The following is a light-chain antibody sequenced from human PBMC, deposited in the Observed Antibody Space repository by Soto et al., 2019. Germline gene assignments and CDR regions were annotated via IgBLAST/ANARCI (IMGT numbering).Light chain of an antibody. V-gene: IGKV3-11*01. CDR3: QQRYKWVT. J-gene: IGKJ4*01. CDR2: DAS. CDR1: QSVSSY. Sequence: EIVLTQSPATLSLSPGERATLSCRASQSVSSYLAWYQQKPGQAPRLLIYDASNRATGIPARFSGSGSGTDFTLAISSLKAEEFEDYDYQQRYKWVTFGGGPKVESK.